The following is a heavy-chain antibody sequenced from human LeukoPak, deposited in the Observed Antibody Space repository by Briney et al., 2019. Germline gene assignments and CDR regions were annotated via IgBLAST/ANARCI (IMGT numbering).Heavy chain of an antibody. V-gene: IGHV1-46*01. CDR3: ARDGGSFNSDF. J-gene: IGHJ4*02. Sequence: ASVKVSCKASGYTFTSYYMHWVRQAPGQGLEWMGIISPSGDSTSYAQKFQGRVTMTRDSSTSIVHMDLSSLRSEDTAVYYCARDGGSFNSDFWGQGTLVTVSS. CDR1: GYTFTSYY. CDR2: ISPSGDST. D-gene: IGHD1-26*01.